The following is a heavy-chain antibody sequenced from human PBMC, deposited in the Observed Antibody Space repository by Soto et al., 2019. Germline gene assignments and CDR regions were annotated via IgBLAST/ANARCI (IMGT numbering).Heavy chain of an antibody. CDR1: GGSVSSGSYY. CDR2: IYYSGST. Sequence: PSETLSLTCTVSGGSVSSGSYYWSWIRQPPGKGLEWIGYIYYSGSTNYNPSLKSRVTISVDTSKNQFSLKLSSVTAAGTAVYYCARGASITMVRGVLYNWFDPWGQGTLVTVSS. CDR3: ARGASITMVRGVLYNWFDP. J-gene: IGHJ5*02. D-gene: IGHD3-10*01. V-gene: IGHV4-61*01.